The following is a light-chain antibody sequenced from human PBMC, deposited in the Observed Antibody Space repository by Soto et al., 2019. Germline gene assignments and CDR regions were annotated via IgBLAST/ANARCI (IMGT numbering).Light chain of an antibody. J-gene: IGKJ5*01. CDR2: LVS. CDR3: MQALHTPFT. Sequence: DIVLIQSPLSLPVTPEEPASISCRSSQSLVYSNGYKYLDWYLQKPGQSPQLLIYLVSNRASGVPDRFSGSESGTDFTLKISRVEAEDVGVYYCMQALHTPFTFGQGTRLEIK. CDR1: QSLVYSNGYKY. V-gene: IGKV2-28*01.